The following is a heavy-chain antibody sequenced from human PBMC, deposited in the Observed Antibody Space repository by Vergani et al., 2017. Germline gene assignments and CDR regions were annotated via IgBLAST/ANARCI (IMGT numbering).Heavy chain of an antibody. CDR1: GYTFTSYG. CDR3: ARSDCSSTSCYERGFYYYYGMDV. V-gene: IGHV1-18*01. CDR2: ISAYNGNT. D-gene: IGHD2-2*01. J-gene: IGHJ6*02. Sequence: QVQLVQSGAEVKKPGASVKVSCKASGYTFTSYGISWVRQAPGQGLEWMGWISAYNGNTNYAQKLQGRVTMTTDTSTSTAYMELRSLRSDDTAVYYCARSDCSSTSCYERGFYYYYGMDVWGQGTTVTVSS.